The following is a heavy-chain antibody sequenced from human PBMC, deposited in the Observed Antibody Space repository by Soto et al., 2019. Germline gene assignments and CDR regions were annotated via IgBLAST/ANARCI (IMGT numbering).Heavy chain of an antibody. J-gene: IGHJ5*02. Sequence: ETLSLTCTVSGGSISSYYWSWIRQPAGKGLEWIGRIYTSGSTNYNPSLKSRVTMSVDTSKNQFSLKLSSVTAADTAVYYCARVSGTGTTLMGWFDPWGQGTLVTVSS. V-gene: IGHV4-4*07. CDR2: IYTSGST. CDR3: ARVSGTGTTLMGWFDP. D-gene: IGHD1-7*01. CDR1: GGSISSYY.